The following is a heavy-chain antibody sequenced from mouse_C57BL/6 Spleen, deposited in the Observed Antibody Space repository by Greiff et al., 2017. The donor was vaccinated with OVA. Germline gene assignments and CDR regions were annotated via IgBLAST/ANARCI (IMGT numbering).Heavy chain of an antibody. D-gene: IGHD2-5*01. CDR2: INPGSGGT. CDR1: GYAFTNYL. Sequence: QVQLQQSGAELVRPGTSVKVSCTASGYAFTNYLIEWVKQRPGQGLEWIGVINPGSGGTNYNEKFKGKATLTADKSSSTAYMQLSSLTSEDSAVYFCARSGSNLDYWGQGTTLTVSS. CDR3: ARSGSNLDY. J-gene: IGHJ2*01. V-gene: IGHV1-54*01.